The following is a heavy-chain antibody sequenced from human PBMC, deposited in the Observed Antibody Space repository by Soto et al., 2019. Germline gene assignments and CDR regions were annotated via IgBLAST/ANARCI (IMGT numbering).Heavy chain of an antibody. CDR3: AGIGVVITYAFDI. J-gene: IGHJ3*02. V-gene: IGHV4-4*02. Sequence: QVQLQESGPGLVKPSGTLSLTCAVSGGSISSSNWWSWVRQPPGKGLEWIGEIYHSGSTNYNPSLKSRVTISVDKSKSPFALKLSSVTAADTAVYYCAGIGVVITYAFDIWGQGTMVTVSS. CDR1: GGSISSSNW. D-gene: IGHD3-3*01. CDR2: IYHSGST.